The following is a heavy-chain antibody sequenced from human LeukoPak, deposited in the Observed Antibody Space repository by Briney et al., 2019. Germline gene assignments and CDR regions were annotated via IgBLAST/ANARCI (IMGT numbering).Heavy chain of an antibody. V-gene: IGHV4-31*03. CDR2: INYSGGT. D-gene: IGHD2-21*02. J-gene: IGHJ4*02. CDR1: GGSITSGNYY. CDR3: ARVLYGDCFFDY. Sequence: PSETLSLTCSVFGGSITSGNYYWSWIRQHPGKGLEWIGYINYSGGTYYNPSLKSRVTISLDTSKSQISLKLSSVTAADTAVYYCARVLYGDCFFDYWGQGTLVTVSS.